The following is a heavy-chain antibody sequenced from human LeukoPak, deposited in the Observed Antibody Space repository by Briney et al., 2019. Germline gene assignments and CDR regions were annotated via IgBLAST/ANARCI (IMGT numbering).Heavy chain of an antibody. D-gene: IGHD1-26*01. Sequence: GGSLRLSCAASGFTLSSYAMSWVRQAPGKGLEWVANIKQDGSERYYVDSVKGRFTISRDNAKKSLYLQMNSLRAEDTAVYYCSRDKGSYPSIDYWGQGTLVTVSS. CDR2: IKQDGSER. V-gene: IGHV3-7*01. CDR1: GFTLSSYA. J-gene: IGHJ4*02. CDR3: SRDKGSYPSIDY.